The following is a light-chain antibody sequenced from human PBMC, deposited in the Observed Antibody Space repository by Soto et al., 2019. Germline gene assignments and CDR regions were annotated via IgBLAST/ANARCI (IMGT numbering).Light chain of an antibody. CDR1: QSVRSNF. Sequence: PGERATLSCRASQSVRSNFLAWYKQKPGQAPRLLIYGASNRATGIPDRFSGSGSGTEFTLTITRLEPEDFAMYYCQRYDSLRTFGQGTKVDI. CDR3: QRYDSLRT. J-gene: IGKJ1*01. CDR2: GAS. V-gene: IGKV3-20*01.